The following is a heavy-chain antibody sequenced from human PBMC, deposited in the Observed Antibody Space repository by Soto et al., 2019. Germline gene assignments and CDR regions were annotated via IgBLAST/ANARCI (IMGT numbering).Heavy chain of an antibody. D-gene: IGHD3-10*01. Sequence: QLVESGGGLIQPGGYLRLSCAVSGFSVSGKYMSWVRQAPGKGLDWVSVIYSGGSAYYADAEKGRFTISRDESQNTLYLQMNSLRAEDTAVYYCARSMMVRGVLFDLWGQGTLVSVSS. V-gene: IGHV3-53*01. CDR2: IYSGGSA. CDR3: ARSMMVRGVLFDL. J-gene: IGHJ4*02. CDR1: GFSVSGKY.